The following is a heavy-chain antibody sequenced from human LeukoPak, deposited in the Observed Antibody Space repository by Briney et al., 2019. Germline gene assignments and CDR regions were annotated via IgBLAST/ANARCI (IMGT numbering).Heavy chain of an antibody. D-gene: IGHD7-27*01. Sequence: GGSLRLSCEASGFTFSSYEMNWVRQAPGKGLEWISYIRHSGTTIYYADSVKGRFTISRDNAGNSLYLQMSSLRAEDSATYYCARVAGTVWDYYYIDVWGKGTAVIVSS. V-gene: IGHV3-48*03. CDR3: ARVAGTVWDYYYIDV. CDR1: GFTFSSYE. J-gene: IGHJ6*03. CDR2: IRHSGTTI.